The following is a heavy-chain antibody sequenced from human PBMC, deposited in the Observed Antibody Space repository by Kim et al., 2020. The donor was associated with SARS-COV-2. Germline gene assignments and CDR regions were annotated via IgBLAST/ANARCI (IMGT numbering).Heavy chain of an antibody. D-gene: IGHD3-10*01. J-gene: IGHJ5*02. CDR1: GFTFSSYA. CDR2: ITYDGSNK. CDR3: ARSHVVRVPGDWFDP. Sequence: GGSLRLSCAASGFTFSSYAMHWVRQAPGKGLEWVAVITYDGSNKYYADSVKGRFTISRDNSKNTLYLQMNSLRAEDTAVYYCARSHVVRVPGDWFDPWGQGTLVTVSS. V-gene: IGHV3-30-3*01.